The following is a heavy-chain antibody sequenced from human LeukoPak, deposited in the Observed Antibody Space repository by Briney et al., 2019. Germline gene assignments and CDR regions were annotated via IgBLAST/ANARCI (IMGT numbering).Heavy chain of an antibody. CDR1: GFTFSSYA. CDR3: ARAHRPLN. V-gene: IGHV3-30*04. CDR2: ISYDGSNK. Sequence: GGSLRLSCAASGFTFSSYAMHWVRQAPGKGLEWVAVISYDGSNKYYADSVKGRFIISRDNSKNTLYLQMNSLRAEDTAVYYCARAHRPLNWGQGTLVTVSS. J-gene: IGHJ4*02.